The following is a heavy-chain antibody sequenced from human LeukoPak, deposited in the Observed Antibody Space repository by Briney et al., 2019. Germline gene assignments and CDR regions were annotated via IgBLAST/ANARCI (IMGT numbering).Heavy chain of an antibody. CDR2: ISAYKGNT. CDR3: ARDGGVAGTLGVEWFDP. V-gene: IGHV1-18*01. J-gene: IGHJ5*02. Sequence: GASVKVSCEASGYTFTSYGISWVRQAPGQGLEWMGWISAYKGNTNYAQKLQGRVTMTTDTSTSTAYMELRSLRSDDTAVYYCARDGGVAGTLGVEWFDPWGQGTLVTVSS. CDR1: GYTFTSYG. D-gene: IGHD1-1*01.